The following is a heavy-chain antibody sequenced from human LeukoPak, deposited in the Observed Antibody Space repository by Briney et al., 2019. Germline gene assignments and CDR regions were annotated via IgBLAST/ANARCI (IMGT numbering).Heavy chain of an antibody. D-gene: IGHD6-19*01. CDR1: GYTFNAYY. CDR3: ARGNSGWYNWFDP. J-gene: IGHJ5*02. Sequence: ASVKVSCKTSGYTFNAYYMHWVRQAPGQGLEWMGWINPNSGGTNYAQKFQGRVTMTRDTSISTAYMEMSTLRYDDTAVYYCARGNSGWYNWFDPWGQGTLVTVSS. V-gene: IGHV1-2*02. CDR2: INPNSGGT.